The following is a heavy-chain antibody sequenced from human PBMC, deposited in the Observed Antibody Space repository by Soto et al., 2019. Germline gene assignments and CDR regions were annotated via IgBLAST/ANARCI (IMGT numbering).Heavy chain of an antibody. V-gene: IGHV5-10-1*01. CDR1: GYSFTSYW. CDR3: ARQPSSWSSDSYFDY. CDR2: IDPSDSYT. D-gene: IGHD6-13*01. Sequence: GESLKISCKGSGYSFTSYWISWVRQMPGKGLEWMGRIDPSDSYTNYSPSFQGHVTISADKSISTAYLQWSSLKASDTAMYYCARQPSSWSSDSYFDYWGQGTLVTAFS. J-gene: IGHJ4*02.